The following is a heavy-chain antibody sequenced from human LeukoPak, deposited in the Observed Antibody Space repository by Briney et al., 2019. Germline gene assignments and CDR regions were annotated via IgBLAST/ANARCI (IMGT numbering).Heavy chain of an antibody. CDR1: GFTFTNHE. CDR2: ITTSGSTI. V-gene: IGHV3-48*03. D-gene: IGHD5-12*01. J-gene: IGHJ4*02. CDR3: VRDRDIAYRRADF. Sequence: PGGSLRLSCVASGFTFTNHEMNWVRQAPGKGLEWVSYITTSGSTIYYADSVKGRFTISRDNAKNSLYLQMNSLRAEDTAVYYCVRDRDIAYRRADFWGQGTLVTVSS.